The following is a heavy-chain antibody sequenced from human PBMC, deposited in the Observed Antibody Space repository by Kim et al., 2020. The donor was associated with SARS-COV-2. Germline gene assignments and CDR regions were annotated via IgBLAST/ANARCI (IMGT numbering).Heavy chain of an antibody. CDR3: AKDSNYYYYGMDA. Sequence: SAGSVKGRFTISRDSSETMLYLQMNSLSTEDTAVYYCAKDSNYYYYGMDAWGQGTTVTVSS. D-gene: IGHD3-3*02. V-gene: IGHV3-30*02. J-gene: IGHJ6*02.